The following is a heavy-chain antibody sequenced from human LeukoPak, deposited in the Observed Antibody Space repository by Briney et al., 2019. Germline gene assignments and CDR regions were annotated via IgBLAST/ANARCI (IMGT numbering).Heavy chain of an antibody. Sequence: PGGSLRLSCTASGFTFSSYTMSWVRQAPGEGLEWLSAINGRGITYYAGSVKGRFTISRDNSENTLYLQMNNLTVDDTAVYFCAKERQTGDYFTSDYWGQGTLVTVSS. D-gene: IGHD4-17*01. CDR3: AKERQTGDYFTSDY. CDR1: GFTFSSYT. CDR2: INGRGIT. V-gene: IGHV3-23*01. J-gene: IGHJ4*02.